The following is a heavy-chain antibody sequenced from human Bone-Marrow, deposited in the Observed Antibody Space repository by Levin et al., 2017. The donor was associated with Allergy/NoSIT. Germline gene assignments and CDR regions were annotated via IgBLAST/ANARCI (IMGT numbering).Heavy chain of an antibody. Sequence: GSLRLSCAASGFTFNSYFMDWVRQAPGKGLEWVSSISSSSSYTYYADSVKGRFSISRDNAKSSLYLQMNSLRAEDTAVYYCARRFRGFDYWGQGTLVTVSS. CDR2: ISSSSSYT. V-gene: IGHV3-21*01. J-gene: IGHJ4*02. CDR1: GFTFNSYF. D-gene: IGHD3-10*01. CDR3: ARRFRGFDY.